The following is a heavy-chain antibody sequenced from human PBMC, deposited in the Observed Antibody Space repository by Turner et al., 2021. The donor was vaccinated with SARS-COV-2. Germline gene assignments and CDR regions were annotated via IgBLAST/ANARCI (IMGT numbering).Heavy chain of an antibody. Sequence: EVQLVESGGGLVQPGGSLRLSCAASGFTVSSNYMSWVRQAPGKGLEWVSVSYSGGSTYYADSVKGKNTLYLQMNSLRVEDTAVYSCAREAAAGNFHGWFDPWGQGTLVTVSS. D-gene: IGHD6-13*01. CDR3: AREAAAGNFHGWFDP. J-gene: IGHJ5*02. CDR1: GFTVSSNY. CDR2: SYSGGST. V-gene: IGHV3-66*01.